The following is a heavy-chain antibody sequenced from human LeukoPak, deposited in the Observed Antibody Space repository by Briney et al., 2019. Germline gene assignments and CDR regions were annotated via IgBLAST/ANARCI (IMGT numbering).Heavy chain of an antibody. D-gene: IGHD1-20*01. Sequence: GGSLRLSCAASGFTFSSYAMSWVRQAPGKGLEWVSTISGSGGGTYYADSVKGRFTISRDNSKNTLYLQMSSLRAEDTAVHYCAKAQVHSWNQPGFDYWGQGTLVTVSS. V-gene: IGHV3-23*01. CDR1: GFTFSSYA. J-gene: IGHJ4*02. CDR2: ISGSGGGT. CDR3: AKAQVHSWNQPGFDY.